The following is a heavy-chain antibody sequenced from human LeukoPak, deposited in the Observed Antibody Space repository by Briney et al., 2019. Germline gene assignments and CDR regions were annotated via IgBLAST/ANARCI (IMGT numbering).Heavy chain of an antibody. D-gene: IGHD1-26*01. CDR2: IDANAKTT. CDR3: LTVVETTIAAFDI. Sequence: PGGSLRLSCAASGFTFDDYGMSWVRQAPGKGLVWVSRIDANAKTTSYADSVKGRFTISTDNAKKTLYLQMNSLRVEDTAVYYCLTVVETTIAAFDIWGQGTMVTVSS. CDR1: GFTFDDYG. J-gene: IGHJ3*02. V-gene: IGHV3-74*01.